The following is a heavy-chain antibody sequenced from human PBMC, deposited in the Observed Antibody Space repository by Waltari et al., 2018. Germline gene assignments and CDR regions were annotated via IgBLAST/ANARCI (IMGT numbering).Heavy chain of an antibody. Sequence: QVQLVESGGGVVQPGGSLRLSCRVSGFTFSSYDIHWVRQAPDKGLEWVAFSRYDGSEEDFADSVKGRFTVSRDNSENTLYLQMNSLRVEDTAVYYCAKDMRGRMTIYGLVIPALEKWGQGTLVSVSS. CDR1: GFTFSSYD. CDR2: SRYDGSEE. V-gene: IGHV3-30*02. J-gene: IGHJ4*02. D-gene: IGHD3-3*01. CDR3: AKDMRGRMTIYGLVIPALEK.